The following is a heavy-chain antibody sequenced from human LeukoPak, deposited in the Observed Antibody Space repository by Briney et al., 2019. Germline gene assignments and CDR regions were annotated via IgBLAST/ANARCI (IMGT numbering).Heavy chain of an antibody. CDR3: AKDSLRTYYGSGSYPLDY. CDR1: GFTFNNYG. D-gene: IGHD3-10*01. J-gene: IGHJ4*02. V-gene: IGHV3-30*02. CDR2: IRFDGGNK. Sequence: PGGSLRLSCAASGFTFNNYGMHWVRQAPGKGLEWVAFIRFDGGNKYYADSVKGRFTISRDSSKKTLFLQMNSLRADDTAVYYCAKDSLRTYYGSGSYPLDYWGQGTLVTVSS.